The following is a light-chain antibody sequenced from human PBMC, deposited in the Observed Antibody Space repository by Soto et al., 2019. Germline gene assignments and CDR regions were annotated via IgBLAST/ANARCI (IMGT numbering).Light chain of an antibody. CDR2: AAS. Sequence: AIRMTQSPSSFSASTGDRVTITCRASQGISSYVAWYQQKPGKAPKLLIYAASTLQSGVPSRFSGSGSGTDFTLTISCLQSEDFATYYCQQYYSYPRTFGPGTKVDIK. CDR1: QGISSY. V-gene: IGKV1-8*01. J-gene: IGKJ3*01. CDR3: QQYYSYPRT.